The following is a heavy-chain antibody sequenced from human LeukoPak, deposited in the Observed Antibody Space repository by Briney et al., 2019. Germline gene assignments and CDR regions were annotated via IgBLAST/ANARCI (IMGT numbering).Heavy chain of an antibody. Sequence: GASVKVSCKASGYTFTGYYMHWVRQAPGQGLEWMGWINPNSGGTNYAQKFQGRVTMTRDTSISTAYMELSRLRSDDTAVYYCARLVGNYGSGSYSRGWFDPWGQGTLVTVSS. CDR2: INPNSGGT. D-gene: IGHD3-10*01. CDR3: ARLVGNYGSGSYSRGWFDP. CDR1: GYTFTGYY. J-gene: IGHJ5*02. V-gene: IGHV1-2*02.